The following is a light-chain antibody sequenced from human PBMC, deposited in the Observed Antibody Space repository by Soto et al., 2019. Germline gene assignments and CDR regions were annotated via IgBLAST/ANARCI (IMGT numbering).Light chain of an antibody. J-gene: IGLJ2*01. Sequence: QSVLTQPASVSGSPGQSINISCAGTSSDVGSYNFVSWYQQHPGKAPKLMIYEVRNRPSGVSNRFSGSKSGNTASLTISGLQADDEADYYCSSYTSTTLVVFGGGTQLTVL. CDR3: SSYTSTTLVV. CDR2: EVR. V-gene: IGLV2-14*01. CDR1: SSDVGSYNF.